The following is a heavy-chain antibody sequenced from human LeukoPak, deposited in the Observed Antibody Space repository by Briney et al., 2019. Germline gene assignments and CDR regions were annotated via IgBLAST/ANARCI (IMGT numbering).Heavy chain of an antibody. Sequence: ASVKVSCKASGYTFTIYYMHWVRQAPGQGLEWMGIINPSGGSTSYAQKFQGRVTMTRDTSTSTVYMELSSLRSEDTAVYYCARDEVAGRYFDYWGLGTLVTVSS. V-gene: IGHV1-46*01. CDR2: INPSGGST. CDR3: ARDEVAGRYFDY. D-gene: IGHD6-19*01. J-gene: IGHJ4*02. CDR1: GYTFTIYY.